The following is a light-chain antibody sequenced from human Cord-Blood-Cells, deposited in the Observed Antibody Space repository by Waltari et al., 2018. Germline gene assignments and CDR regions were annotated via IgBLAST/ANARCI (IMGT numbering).Light chain of an antibody. V-gene: IGLV1-44*01. CDR1: SSNLGSNT. J-gene: IGLJ3*02. CDR2: GNT. CDR3: AAWDDSLNGPV. Sequence: QSVLTQPPSASGTPGQRVTISCSGSSSNLGSNTVNWYQQLPGTAPKLLTYGNTQRPSGVPGRFSGSKSGASAALPISGLQAEEDADYYCAAWDDSLNGPVFGGGTRLTAL.